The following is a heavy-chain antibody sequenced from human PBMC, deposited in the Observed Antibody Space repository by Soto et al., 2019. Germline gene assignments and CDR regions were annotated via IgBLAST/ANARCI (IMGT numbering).Heavy chain of an antibody. CDR3: TRETVAGITGLDX. CDR2: ISVSDAFI. CDR1: GFDVGAFS. V-gene: IGHV3-23*01. D-gene: IGHD1-20*01. Sequence: GGCLRLSCAASGFDVGAFSVNWFRQAPGKGLECVSGISVSDAFIYYAYSVRGRFSIYRDASENILYLQMNSIRVDDTALYYCTRETVAGITGLDXWGPGTLVTVSX. J-gene: IGHJ4*02.